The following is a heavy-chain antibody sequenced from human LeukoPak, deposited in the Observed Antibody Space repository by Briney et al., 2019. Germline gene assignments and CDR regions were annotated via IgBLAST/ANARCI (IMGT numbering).Heavy chain of an antibody. CDR1: GFTFSSYS. CDR2: ISSSGSTI. CDR3: ARGLANFDY. J-gene: IGHJ4*02. V-gene: IGHV3-48*04. D-gene: IGHD3-9*01. Sequence: PGGSLRLSCAASGFTFSSYSMNWVRQAPGKGLEWVSYISSSGSTIYYADSVKGRFTISRDNAKNSLYLQMDSLRAEDTAVYYCARGLANFDYWGQGTLVTVSS.